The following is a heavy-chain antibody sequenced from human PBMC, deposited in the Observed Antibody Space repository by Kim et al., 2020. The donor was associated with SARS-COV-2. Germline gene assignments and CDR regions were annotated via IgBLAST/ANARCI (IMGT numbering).Heavy chain of an antibody. CDR2: INHSGGT. Sequence: SETLSLTCAVYGGSFSGYYWSWIRQPPGKGLEWIGEINHSGGTNYNPSLKSRVTISVDTSKNQFSLKLSSVTAADTAVYYCARSRSSTSCYCDGGMDVWGQGTTVTVSS. D-gene: IGHD2-2*01. J-gene: IGHJ6*02. CDR3: ARSRSSTSCYCDGGMDV. V-gene: IGHV4-34*01. CDR1: GGSFSGYY.